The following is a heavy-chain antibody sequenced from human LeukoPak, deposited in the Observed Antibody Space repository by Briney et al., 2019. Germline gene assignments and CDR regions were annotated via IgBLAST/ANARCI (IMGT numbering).Heavy chain of an antibody. V-gene: IGHV1-2*06. CDR2: INPNSGGT. CDR1: GYTFTGYY. Sequence: ASVKVSFKASGYTFTGYYMHWVRQAHGPGLEWMGRINPNSGGTNYAQKFQGRVTMTRDTSISTAYMELSRLRSDDTAVYYCARDPRAFDIWGQGTMVTVSS. J-gene: IGHJ3*02. CDR3: ARDPRAFDI.